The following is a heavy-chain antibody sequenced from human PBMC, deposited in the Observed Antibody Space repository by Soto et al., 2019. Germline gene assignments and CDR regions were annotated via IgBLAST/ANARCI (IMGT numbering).Heavy chain of an antibody. CDR3: AKDCLVATVGPLNWFDP. V-gene: IGHV3-23*01. CDR1: GFTFSSYA. Sequence: EVQLLESGGGLVQPGGSLRLSCAASGFTFSSYAMSWVRQAPGKGLEWVSAISGSGGSTYYADPVKGRFTISRDNSKNTLYLQMNSLRAEDTAVYYCAKDCLVATVGPLNWFDPWGQGTLVTVSS. J-gene: IGHJ5*02. CDR2: ISGSGGST. D-gene: IGHD5-12*01.